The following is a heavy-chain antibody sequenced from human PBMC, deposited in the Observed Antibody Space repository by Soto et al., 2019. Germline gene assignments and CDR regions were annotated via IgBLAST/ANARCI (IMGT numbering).Heavy chain of an antibody. J-gene: IGHJ6*02. Sequence: PSQTLSLTFAISGDSVSSNSSAWNWIRQSPSRGLEWLGRTYYRSKWYNDYAVSVKSRITINPDTSKNQFSLQLNSVTPEDTAVYYCARVNCSSTSCYDFYYYGMDVWGQGTTVTVSS. CDR1: GDSVSSNSSA. CDR3: ARVNCSSTSCYDFYYYGMDV. CDR2: TYYRSKWYN. V-gene: IGHV6-1*01. D-gene: IGHD2-2*01.